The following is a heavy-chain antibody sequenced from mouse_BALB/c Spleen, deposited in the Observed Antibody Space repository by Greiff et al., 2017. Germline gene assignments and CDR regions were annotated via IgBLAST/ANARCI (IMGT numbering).Heavy chain of an antibody. J-gene: IGHJ4*01. V-gene: IGHV1S22*01. CDR3: TRDPYDYGYAMDY. CDR2: IYPGSGST. D-gene: IGHD2-4*01. Sequence: LQQPGSELVRPGASVKLSCKASGYTFTSYWMHWVKQRPGQGLEWIGNIYPGSGSTNYDEKFNSKATLTVDTSSSTAYMQLSSLTSEDSAVYYCTRDPYDYGYAMDYWGQGTSVTVSS. CDR1: GYTFTSYW.